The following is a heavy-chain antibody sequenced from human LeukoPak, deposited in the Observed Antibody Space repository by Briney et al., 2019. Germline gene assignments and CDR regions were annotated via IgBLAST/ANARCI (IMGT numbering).Heavy chain of an antibody. V-gene: IGHV4-34*01. D-gene: IGHD5-18*01. CDR2: INHSGST. J-gene: IGHJ3*02. Sequence: SETLSLTCAVYGGSFSGYYWSWIRQPPGKGLEWIGEINHSGSTNYNPSLKSRVTMSVDTSKNQFSPKLSSVTAADTAVYYCARENTAITFAAFDIWGQGTMVTVSS. CDR1: GGSFSGYY. CDR3: ARENTAITFAAFDI.